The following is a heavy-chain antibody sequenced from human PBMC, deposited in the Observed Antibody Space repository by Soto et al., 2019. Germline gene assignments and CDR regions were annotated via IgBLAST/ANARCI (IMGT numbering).Heavy chain of an antibody. CDR3: AGPNGVAAIADAFDI. CDR2: IIPILGIA. D-gene: IGHD2-15*01. J-gene: IGHJ3*02. CDR1: GGTFSSYT. Sequence: QVQLVQSGAEVKKPGSSVKVSCKASGGTFSSYTISWVRQAPGQGLEWMGRIIPILGIANYAQKFQGRVTITADKSTSTAYMELSSLRSEDTAVYYCAGPNGVAAIADAFDIWGQGTMVTVSS. V-gene: IGHV1-69*02.